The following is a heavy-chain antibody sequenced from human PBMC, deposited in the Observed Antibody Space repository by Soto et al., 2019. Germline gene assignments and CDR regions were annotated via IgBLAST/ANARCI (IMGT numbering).Heavy chain of an antibody. V-gene: IGHV4-4*02. Sequence: QAQLQESGPGLVSPSGTLSLTCTVSRFSVTNNKYWNWVRQSPGKALEWIGEIYHSGATYYNPSLSGRASISMDKSKNQICLNLTSVTAADTAVYYCARDGRYCSDDGCSIMSDAFDVWGQGTLLTVSS. CDR1: RFSVTNNKY. CDR3: ARDGRYCSDDGCSIMSDAFDV. D-gene: IGHD2-15*01. CDR2: IYHSGAT. J-gene: IGHJ3*01.